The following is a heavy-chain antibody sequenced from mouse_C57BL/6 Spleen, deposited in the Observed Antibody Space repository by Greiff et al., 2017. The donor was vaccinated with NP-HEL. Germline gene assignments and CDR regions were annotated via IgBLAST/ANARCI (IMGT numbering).Heavy chain of an antibody. Sequence: QVTLKESGPGILQSSQTLSLTCSFSGFSLSTSGMGVSWIRQPSGKGLEWLAHIYWDDDKRYNPSLKSRLTISKDTSRNQVFLKITSVDTADTATYYCARRDYYGSRDYYAMDYWGQGTSVTVSS. D-gene: IGHD1-1*01. CDR3: ARRDYYGSRDYYAMDY. CDR2: IYWDDDK. CDR1: GFSLSTSGMG. V-gene: IGHV8-12*01. J-gene: IGHJ4*01.